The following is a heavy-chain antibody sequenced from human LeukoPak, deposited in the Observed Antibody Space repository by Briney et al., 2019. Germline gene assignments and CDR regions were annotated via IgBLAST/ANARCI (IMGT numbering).Heavy chain of an antibody. CDR2: INPNSGGT. CDR1: GYTFXGYY. J-gene: IGHJ3*02. D-gene: IGHD1-1*01. CDR3: ARGGTGPNDAFDI. Sequence: VSXXXXGYTFXGYYMXWVRQAPGQXLEXMGWINPNSGGTNYAQKFQGRVTMTRDTSISTAYMELSRLRSDDTAVYYCARGGTGPNDAFDIWGQGTMVTVSS. V-gene: IGHV1-2*02.